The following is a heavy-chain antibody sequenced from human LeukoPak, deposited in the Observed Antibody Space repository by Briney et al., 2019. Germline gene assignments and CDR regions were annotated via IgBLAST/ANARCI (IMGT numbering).Heavy chain of an antibody. CDR1: GYTFTSYY. D-gene: IGHD6-19*01. CDR3: ARDAGSGWYTVDY. J-gene: IGHJ4*02. Sequence: ASVKVSCKASGYTFTSYYMHWVRQAPGQGLEWMGIINPSGGSTSYAQKFQGRVTMTRGMSTSTVYMELSSLRSEDTAVYYCARDAGSGWYTVDYWGQGTLVTVSS. CDR2: INPSGGST. V-gene: IGHV1-46*01.